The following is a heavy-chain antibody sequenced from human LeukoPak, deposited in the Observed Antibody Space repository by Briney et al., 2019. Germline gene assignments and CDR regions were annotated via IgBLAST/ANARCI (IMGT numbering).Heavy chain of an antibody. D-gene: IGHD6-19*01. CDR1: GFTFSNAW. CDR3: TTDTLRIAVAESY. J-gene: IGHJ4*02. V-gene: IGHV3-15*01. Sequence: GGSLRLSCAASGFTFSNAWMSWVRQAPGKGLEWVGRIKSKTDGGTTDYAAPVKGRFTISRDDSKNTLYLQMNSLKTEDTAVYYCTTDTLRIAVAESYWGQGTLVTVSS. CDR2: IKSKTDGGTT.